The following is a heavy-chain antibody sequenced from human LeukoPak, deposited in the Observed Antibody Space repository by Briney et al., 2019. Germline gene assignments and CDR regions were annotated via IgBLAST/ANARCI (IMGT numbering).Heavy chain of an antibody. CDR1: GYTFTNYG. V-gene: IGHV1-18*01. J-gene: IGHJ4*02. CDR3: ARGDYCSGGSCYSGSFDY. Sequence: GASVKVSCKASGYTFTNYGITWVRQAPGQGLEWMGLTSAHNGDIKYAQKFQGRVTMTTDTSTTTAYMELRSLRSDDTAVYYCARGDYCSGGSCYSGSFDYWGQGTLVTVSS. CDR2: TSAHNGDI. D-gene: IGHD2-15*01.